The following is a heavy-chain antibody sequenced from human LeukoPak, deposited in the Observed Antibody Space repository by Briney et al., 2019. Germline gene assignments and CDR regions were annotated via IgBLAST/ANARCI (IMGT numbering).Heavy chain of an antibody. Sequence: RSSETLSLTCTVSGGSISSSSYYWGWIRQPPGKGLEWIGSIYYSGSTYYNPSLKSRVTISVDTSKNQFSLKLSSVTAADTAVYYCARAWEASVVVVVAATPDWFDPWGQGTLVTVSS. J-gene: IGHJ5*02. CDR2: IYYSGST. CDR1: GGSISSSSYY. CDR3: ARAWEASVVVVVAATPDWFDP. D-gene: IGHD2-15*01. V-gene: IGHV4-39*07.